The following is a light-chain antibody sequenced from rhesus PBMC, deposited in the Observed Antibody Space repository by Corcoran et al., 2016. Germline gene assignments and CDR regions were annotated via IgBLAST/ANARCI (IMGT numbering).Light chain of an antibody. J-gene: IGKJ2*01. V-gene: IGKV1-74*01. CDR1: ENVNNY. CDR3: QHGYGTPYS. CDR2: KAS. Sequence: DIQMTQSPSSLSASVGDRVTITCRASENVNNYLNWYQQKPGKAPKLLIYKASTLQSGVPSRFSGRGSGTYYTITISSLQPEDVATYYCQHGYGTPYSFGQGTKVEIK.